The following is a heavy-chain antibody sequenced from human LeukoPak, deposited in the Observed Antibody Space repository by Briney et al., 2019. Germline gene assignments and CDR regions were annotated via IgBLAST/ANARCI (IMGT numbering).Heavy chain of an antibody. Sequence: GGSLRLSCAASGFTFSSYAMSWVRQAPGKGLEWVSAISGSGGTTYYADSVKGRLTISRDNSKNTLYLEMNSLRPEDTAVYYCAKDSGSSSSRVRFDYWGQGTLVTVSS. J-gene: IGHJ4*02. D-gene: IGHD6-13*01. CDR1: GFTFSSYA. V-gene: IGHV3-23*01. CDR2: ISGSGGTT. CDR3: AKDSGSSSSRVRFDY.